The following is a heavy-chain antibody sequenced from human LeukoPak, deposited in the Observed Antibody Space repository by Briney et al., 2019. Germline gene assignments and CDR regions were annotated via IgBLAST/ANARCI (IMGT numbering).Heavy chain of an antibody. CDR2: INPNSGGT. V-gene: IGHV1-2*02. CDR3: ARVVPERPYNWFDP. Sequence: ASVKVSCKASGYTFTGYYMHWVRQAPGQGLEWMGWINPNSGGTNYAQKFQGRVTMTRDTSISTAYMELSRLRSDDTAVYYCARVVPERPYNWFDPWGQGTLVTVSS. D-gene: IGHD1-1*01. CDR1: GYTFTGYY. J-gene: IGHJ5*02.